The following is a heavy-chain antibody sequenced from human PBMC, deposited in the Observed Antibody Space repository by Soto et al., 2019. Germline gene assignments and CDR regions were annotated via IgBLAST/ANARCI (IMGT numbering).Heavy chain of an antibody. CDR1: GYSFSNYW. Sequence: GESLKISCKGSGYSFSNYWVACVRQMPGKGLEWMAIINGGDCDTRYSPSFQGQVTVSADKSIVTAYLQWNSLKASDTAIYYCARPDSNGWYQNGGQGTPVTVSS. J-gene: IGHJ4*02. D-gene: IGHD6-19*01. V-gene: IGHV5-51*01. CDR2: INGGDCDT. CDR3: ARPDSNGWYQN.